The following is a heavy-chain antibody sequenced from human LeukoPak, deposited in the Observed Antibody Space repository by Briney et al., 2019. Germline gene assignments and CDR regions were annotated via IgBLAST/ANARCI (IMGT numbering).Heavy chain of an antibody. Sequence: SETLSLTCTVSGGSISSYYWSWIRQPPGKGLEWIGYIYYSGSTNYNPSLKSRVTISVDTSKNQFSLKLSSVTAADTAVYYCARAPIKRNWFDPWGQGTLVTVSS. V-gene: IGHV4-59*01. J-gene: IGHJ5*02. CDR2: IYYSGST. CDR3: ARAPIKRNWFDP. D-gene: IGHD2-21*01. CDR1: GGSISSYY.